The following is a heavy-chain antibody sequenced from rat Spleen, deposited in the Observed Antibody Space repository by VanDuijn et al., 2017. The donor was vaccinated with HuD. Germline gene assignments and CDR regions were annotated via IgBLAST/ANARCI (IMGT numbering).Heavy chain of an antibody. CDR3: ARVGTVVMDA. V-gene: IGHV1-43*01. D-gene: IGHD1-7*01. CDR1: GYTFTSYY. CDR2: INTGSGGT. Sequence: QVQLQQSGAELAKPGSSVKISCKASGYTFTSYYITWIKQTTGQGLEYIGYINTGSGGTNYNEKFKGKATLTVDKSSSTAFMQLSSLTPDDAAVYYGARVGTVVMDAWGQGASVTVSS. J-gene: IGHJ4*01.